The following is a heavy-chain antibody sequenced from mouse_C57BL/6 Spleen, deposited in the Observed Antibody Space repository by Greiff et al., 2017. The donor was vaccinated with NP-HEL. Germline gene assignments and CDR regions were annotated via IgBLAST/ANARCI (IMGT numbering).Heavy chain of an antibody. V-gene: IGHV1-82*01. J-gene: IGHJ2*01. CDR3: ARNFYGSSYGFDY. D-gene: IGHD1-1*01. Sequence: VQLVESGPELVKPGASVKISCKASGYAFSSSWMNWVKQRPGKGLEWIGRIYPGDGDTNYNGKFKGKATLTADKSSSTAYMQLSRLTSEDSAVYFCARNFYGSSYGFDYWGQGTPLTVSS. CDR2: IYPGDGDT. CDR1: GYAFSSSW.